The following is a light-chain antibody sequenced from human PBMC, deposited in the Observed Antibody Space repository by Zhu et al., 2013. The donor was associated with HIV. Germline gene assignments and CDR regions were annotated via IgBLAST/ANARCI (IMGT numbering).Light chain of an antibody. CDR2: AAS. CDR3: QQLNSYPFT. Sequence: DIQMTQSPSSVSASVGDRVTITCRASQDIRGWLAWYQQKPGKVPKLLIYAASYLQGGVPSRFRGSGSGTEFTLTISSLQPEDFATYYCQQLNSYPFTFGPGTKVDIK. CDR1: QDIRGW. J-gene: IGKJ3*01. V-gene: IGKV1D-12*01.